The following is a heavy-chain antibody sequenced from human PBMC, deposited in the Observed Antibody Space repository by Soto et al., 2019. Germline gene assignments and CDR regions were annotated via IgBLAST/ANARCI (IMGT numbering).Heavy chain of an antibody. D-gene: IGHD1-1*01. J-gene: IGHJ4*02. V-gene: IGHV1-18*01. Sequence: QVQLVQSGAEVKKPGASVKVSCKASGYTFTSYGISWVRQAPGQGLEWMGWISAYNGNTNYAQKLQGRVTMTTVTSTSTAYMELRRLRSDDTAVYYCARGPPFIKSVSGIDYWGQGTLVTVSS. CDR3: ARGPPFIKSVSGIDY. CDR2: ISAYNGNT. CDR1: GYTFTSYG.